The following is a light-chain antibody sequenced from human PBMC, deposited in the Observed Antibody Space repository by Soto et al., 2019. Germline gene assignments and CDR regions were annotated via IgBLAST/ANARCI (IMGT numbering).Light chain of an antibody. CDR2: GGS. CDR3: QQYGSSST. J-gene: IGKJ5*01. CDR1: QSVGSY. V-gene: IGKV3-20*01. Sequence: EIVLIQSPATLSLSPGERATLSCRASQSVGSYLAWYQHKPGQAPRLLIYGGSSRATGIPVRFSGSGSETDFTLTITRLEPEDFAVYYCQQYGSSSTFGQGNDWRL.